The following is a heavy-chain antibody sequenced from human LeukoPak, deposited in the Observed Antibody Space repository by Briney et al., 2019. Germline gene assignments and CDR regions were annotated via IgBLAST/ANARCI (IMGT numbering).Heavy chain of an antibody. V-gene: IGHV3-48*02. CDR2: ISSSSSTI. J-gene: IGHJ4*02. CDR1: GFTFSSYS. CDR3: ASESTDYFDY. Sequence: PGGSLRLSCAASGFTFSSYSMNWVRQAPGKGLEWVSYISSSSSTIYYADPVKGRFTISRDNAKNSLYLQMNSLRDEDTAVYYCASESTDYFDYWGQGTLVTVSS. D-gene: IGHD5/OR15-5a*01.